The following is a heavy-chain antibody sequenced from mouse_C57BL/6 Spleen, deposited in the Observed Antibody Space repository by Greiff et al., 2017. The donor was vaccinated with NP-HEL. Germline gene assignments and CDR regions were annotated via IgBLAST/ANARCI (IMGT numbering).Heavy chain of an antibody. J-gene: IGHJ1*03. CDR2: IDPETGGT. CDR1: GYTFTDYE. Sequence: VKVVESGAELVRPGASVTLSCKASGYTFTDYEMHWVKQTPVHGLEWIGAIDPETGGTAYNQKFKGKAILTADKSSSTAYMELRSLTSEDSAVYYCTRSKGNRYFDVWGTGTTVTVSS. V-gene: IGHV1-15*01. D-gene: IGHD2-1*01. CDR3: TRSKGNRYFDV.